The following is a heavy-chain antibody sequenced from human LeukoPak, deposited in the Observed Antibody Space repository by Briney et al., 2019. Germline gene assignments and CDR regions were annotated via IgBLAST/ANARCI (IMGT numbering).Heavy chain of an antibody. V-gene: IGHV3-23*01. CDR3: AKDREGTIADYFDY. D-gene: IGHD1-7*01. CDR2: ISGSGGST. CDR1: GFTFSSYA. J-gene: IGHJ4*02. Sequence: GGSLRLSCAASGFTFSSYAMSWVRQAPGKGLEWVSSISGSGGSTYYADSVKGRFTISRDNSKNTLYLQMNSPRGEDTAVYYCAKDREGTIADYFDYWGQGTRVTVSS.